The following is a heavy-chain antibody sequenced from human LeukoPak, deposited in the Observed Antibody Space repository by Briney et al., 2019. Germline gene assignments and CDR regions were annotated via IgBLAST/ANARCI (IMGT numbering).Heavy chain of an antibody. D-gene: IGHD1-7*01. CDR3: TTDYSIYPETRLGD. J-gene: IGHJ4*02. V-gene: IGHV3-15*01. Sequence: GGSLRLSCAASGFTFSNAWMSWVRQTPGKGLEWVGRIKSRTNSGTTDYAAPVRGRFAISRDDSKNTVYLQMNSLKVADTAVYYCTTDYSIYPETRLGDWGQGTLVTVSS. CDR2: IKSRTNSGTT. CDR1: GFTFSNAW.